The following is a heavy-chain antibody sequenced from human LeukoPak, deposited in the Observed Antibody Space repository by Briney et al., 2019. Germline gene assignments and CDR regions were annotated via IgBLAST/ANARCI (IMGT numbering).Heavy chain of an antibody. V-gene: IGHV3-23*01. CDR1: GFTFSSYA. D-gene: IGHD6-6*01. CDR3: AKDGSYSSSSQLDY. Sequence: GGSLRLSCAASGFTFSSYAMSWVRQAPGKGLEWVSAISGSGGSTYYADSVKGRFTISRDNSKNTLYLQMNSLRAEDTAVYYCAKDGSYSSSSQLDYWGQGTLGTGSP. J-gene: IGHJ4*02. CDR2: ISGSGGST.